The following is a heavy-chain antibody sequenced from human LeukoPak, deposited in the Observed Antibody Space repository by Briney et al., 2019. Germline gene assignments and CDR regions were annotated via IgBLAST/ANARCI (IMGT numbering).Heavy chain of an antibody. CDR2: IIPILGIA. CDR3: AREPCSGGSCYPEYFQH. D-gene: IGHD2-15*01. CDR1: VVTFTSSA. Sequence: SVNFSSKASVVTFTSSAIRSARHAPGQGLEWRGRIIPILGIANYAQKFQGRVTITADKSTSTAYMELSSLRSEDTAVYYCAREPCSGGSCYPEYFQHWGQGTLVTVSS. V-gene: IGHV1-69*04. J-gene: IGHJ1*01.